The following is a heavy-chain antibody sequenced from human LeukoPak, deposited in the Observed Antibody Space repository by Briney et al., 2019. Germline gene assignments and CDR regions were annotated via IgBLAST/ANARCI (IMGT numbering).Heavy chain of an antibody. CDR1: GFTFSSYS. D-gene: IGHD6-19*01. J-gene: IGHJ4*02. Sequence: GGSLRLSCAASGFTFSSYSMNWVRQAPGKGLEWVSSISSSSSYIYYADSVKGRFTISRDNAKNSLYLQMNSLRAEDTAVYYCATSVSSGWGPVDDYWGQGTLVTVSS. CDR2: ISSSSSYI. CDR3: ATSVSSGWGPVDDY. V-gene: IGHV3-21*01.